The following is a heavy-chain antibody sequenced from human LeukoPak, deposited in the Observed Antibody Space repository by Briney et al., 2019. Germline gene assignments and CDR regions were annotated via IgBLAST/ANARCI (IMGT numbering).Heavy chain of an antibody. D-gene: IGHD6-19*01. Sequence: GGSLRLSCVASGFSFSDYDMYWVRQAAGRGLEWVSALGTNRDAYYLGSVRGRFTISRENVKNSLYLQMNSLRAEDTAVYYCARDWASLPDSSGSYWGQGTLVTVSS. CDR3: ARDWASLPDSSGSY. V-gene: IGHV3-13*01. CDR1: GFSFSDYD. J-gene: IGHJ4*02. CDR2: LGTNRDA.